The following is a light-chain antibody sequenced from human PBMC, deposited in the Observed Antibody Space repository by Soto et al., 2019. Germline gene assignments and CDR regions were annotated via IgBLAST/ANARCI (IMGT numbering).Light chain of an antibody. Sequence: DIQMTQSPSSLSASVGDRVTITCRASRGISSWLAWYQQKPGKAHKLLIYDAYSLESGVQSRFSGSGSGTEFTLTIRSLQPDDFATYYCKQYNSYSITFGQGTRLEIK. CDR3: KQYNSYSIT. J-gene: IGKJ5*01. V-gene: IGKV1-5*01. CDR2: DAY. CDR1: RGISSW.